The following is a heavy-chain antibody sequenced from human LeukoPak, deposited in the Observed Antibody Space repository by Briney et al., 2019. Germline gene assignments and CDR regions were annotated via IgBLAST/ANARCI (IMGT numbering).Heavy chain of an antibody. D-gene: IGHD3-22*01. CDR2: ISSTSTYT. CDR3: ARYGGGYYYIIDY. V-gene: IGHV3-11*06. Sequence: PGESMRLSCAASGFTFSDYYMSWIRQAPGKGLEWVSYISSTSTYTNFADSVKGRFTISRDNAKNSLYLQMNSLRAEDTAVYYCARYGGGYYYIIDYWGQGTLVTVSS. J-gene: IGHJ4*02. CDR1: GFTFSDYY.